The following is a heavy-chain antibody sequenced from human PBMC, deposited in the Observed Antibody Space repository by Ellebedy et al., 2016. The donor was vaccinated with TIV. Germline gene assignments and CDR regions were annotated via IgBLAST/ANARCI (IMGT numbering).Heavy chain of an antibody. CDR3: AKSGEDYYDSSGNGPFYGIDA. D-gene: IGHD3-22*01. Sequence: GESLKISCAASGFTFSNYAMSWVRQAPGKGLEWVSAISGSGGSTYYAGSVKGRFTISRDNSRNMLYLQMNSLRAEDTAIYYCAKSGEDYYDSSGNGPFYGIDAWGQGTTVTVSS. CDR1: GFTFSNYA. CDR2: ISGSGGST. V-gene: IGHV3-23*01. J-gene: IGHJ6*02.